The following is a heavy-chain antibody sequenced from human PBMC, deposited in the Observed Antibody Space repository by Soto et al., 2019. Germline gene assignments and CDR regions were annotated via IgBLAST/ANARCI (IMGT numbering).Heavy chain of an antibody. CDR2: ISAYNGNT. V-gene: IGHV1-18*01. CDR1: VYTFTSYG. J-gene: IGHJ6*02. Sequence: XSVKVSCKASVYTFTSYGISWVRQAPGQGLEWMGWISAYNGNTNYAQKLQGRVTMTTDTSTSTAYMELRSLRSDDTAVYYCARDPDWNYPYYYYGMDVWGQGTTVTVSS. D-gene: IGHD1-7*01. CDR3: ARDPDWNYPYYYYGMDV.